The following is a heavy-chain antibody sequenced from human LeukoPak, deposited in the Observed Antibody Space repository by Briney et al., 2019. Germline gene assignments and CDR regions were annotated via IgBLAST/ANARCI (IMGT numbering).Heavy chain of an antibody. D-gene: IGHD2-21*01. CDR3: ARLLEYYYYGMDV. CDR2: TYYRSKWYN. V-gene: IGHV6-1*01. Sequence: SQTLSLTCAISGDSVSSNSAAWNWIRQSPPRGLEWLGRTYYRSKWYNDYAVSVKSRITINPDTSKNQFSLQLNSVTPEDTAVYYCARLLEYYYYGMDVWGQGTTVTVSS. CDR1: GDSVSSNSAA. J-gene: IGHJ6*02.